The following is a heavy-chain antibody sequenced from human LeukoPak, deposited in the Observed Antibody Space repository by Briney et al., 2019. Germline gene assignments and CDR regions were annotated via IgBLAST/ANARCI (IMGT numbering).Heavy chain of an antibody. D-gene: IGHD1-26*01. CDR2: ISYSGST. Sequence: SETLRLSCTVSGGSVSSCWKCWLWIRQPPGKGLEWIGSISYSGSTYYNPSLKSRVTISVDTSKNQFTLKLSSVTAADTALYYCEKLTPCSGTGPGDYWGQGTLVTVSS. CDR3: EKLTPCSGTGPGDY. V-gene: IGHV4-39*01. J-gene: IGHJ4*02. CDR1: GGSVSSCWKC.